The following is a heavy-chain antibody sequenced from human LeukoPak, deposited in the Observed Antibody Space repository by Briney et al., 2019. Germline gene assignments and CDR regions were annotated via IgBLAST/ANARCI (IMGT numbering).Heavy chain of an antibody. CDR1: GGSISSSSYY. CDR2: IYYSGST. J-gene: IGHJ4*02. D-gene: IGHD1-1*01. CDR3: ARQGPSSQLEPFDY. Sequence: SETLSLTCTVSGGSISSSSYYWGWIRQPPGKGLEWIGSIYYSGSTYYNPSLKSRVTISVDTSKNQFSLKLSSVTAADTAVYYCARQGPSSQLEPFDYWGQGTLVTVSS. V-gene: IGHV4-39*01.